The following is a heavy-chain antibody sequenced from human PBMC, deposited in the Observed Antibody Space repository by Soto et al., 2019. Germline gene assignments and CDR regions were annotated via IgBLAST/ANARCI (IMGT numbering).Heavy chain of an antibody. D-gene: IGHD2-15*01. CDR3: ASSIVVVVAATPGFDY. CDR2: IIPIFGTA. V-gene: IGHV1-69*01. CDR1: GGTFRSYA. J-gene: IGHJ4*02. Sequence: QVQLVQSGAEVKKPGSSVKVSCTASGGTFRSYAISWVRQAPGQGLEWMGGIIPIFGTANYAQKFQGRVTITADESTSTAYMELRSLRSEDTAVYYCASSIVVVVAATPGFDYWGQGTLVTVSS.